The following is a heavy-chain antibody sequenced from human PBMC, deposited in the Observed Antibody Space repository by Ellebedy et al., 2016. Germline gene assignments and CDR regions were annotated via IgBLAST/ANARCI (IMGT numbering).Heavy chain of an antibody. Sequence: GGSLRLSCAASGFTFSSYWMHWVRQAPGKGLVWVSDINTDGYSTRYADSVKGRFTISRDNAKNTLYLQLASLRAEDTAVFYCARDFRRATIYYFDSWGQGKLVTVSS. J-gene: IGHJ4*02. D-gene: IGHD5-24*01. CDR2: INTDGYST. CDR3: ARDFRRATIYYFDS. V-gene: IGHV3-74*01. CDR1: GFTFSSYW.